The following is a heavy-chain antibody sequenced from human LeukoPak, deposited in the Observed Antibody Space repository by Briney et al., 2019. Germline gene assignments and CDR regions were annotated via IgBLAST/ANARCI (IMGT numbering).Heavy chain of an antibody. CDR3: ARGGHRRYYYDSSGREDAFDI. Sequence: ASVKVSCKASGYTFTGYYMHWVRQAPGQGLEWMGWISAYNGNTNYAQKLQGRVTMTTDTSTSSAYMELRSLRSDDTAVYYCARGGHRRYYYDSSGREDAFDIWGQGTMVTVSS. J-gene: IGHJ3*02. CDR2: ISAYNGNT. V-gene: IGHV1-18*04. D-gene: IGHD3-22*01. CDR1: GYTFTGYY.